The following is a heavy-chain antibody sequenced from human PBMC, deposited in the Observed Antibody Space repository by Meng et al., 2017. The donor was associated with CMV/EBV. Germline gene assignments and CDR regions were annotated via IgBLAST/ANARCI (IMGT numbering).Heavy chain of an antibody. J-gene: IGHJ4*02. CDR1: GFSLSTSGVG. CDR3: ARIAAAGRFDY. Sequence: QNTLEESGPPLVKPPQTLTLTCTFSGFSLSTSGVGVGWIRQPPGKALEWLALIYWDDDKRYSPSLKSRLTITKDTSKNQVVLTMTNMDPVDTATYYCARIAAAGRFDYWGQGTLVTVSS. CDR2: IYWDDDK. V-gene: IGHV2-5*02. D-gene: IGHD6-13*01.